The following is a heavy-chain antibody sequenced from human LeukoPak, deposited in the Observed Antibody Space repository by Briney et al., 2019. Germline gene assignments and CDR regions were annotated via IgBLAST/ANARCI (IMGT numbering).Heavy chain of an antibody. CDR3: ARDRRDYDILTGFDY. J-gene: IGHJ4*02. D-gene: IGHD3-9*01. V-gene: IGHV3-43*02. CDR2: ISGDGGST. CDR1: GFTFDDYA. Sequence: GGSLRLSSAASGFTFDDYAMHWVRQAPGKGLEWVSLISGDGGSTYYADSVKGRFTISRDNSKNSLYLQMNGLRTEDTALYYCARDRRDYDILTGFDYWGQGTLVTVSS.